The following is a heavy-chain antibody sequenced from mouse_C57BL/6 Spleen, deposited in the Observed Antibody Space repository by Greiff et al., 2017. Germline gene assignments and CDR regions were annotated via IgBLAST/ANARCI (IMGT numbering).Heavy chain of an antibody. D-gene: IGHD3-2*02. CDR3: ARSSSGYVDDY. CDR1: GYAFSSYW. V-gene: IGHV1-80*01. Sequence: VQLQESGAELVKPGASVKISCKASGYAFSSYWMNWVKQRPGKGLEWIGQIYPGDGDTNYNGKFKGKATLTADKSSSTAYMQLSSLTSEDSAVYFCARSSSGYVDDYWGQGTTLTVSS. J-gene: IGHJ2*01. CDR2: IYPGDGDT.